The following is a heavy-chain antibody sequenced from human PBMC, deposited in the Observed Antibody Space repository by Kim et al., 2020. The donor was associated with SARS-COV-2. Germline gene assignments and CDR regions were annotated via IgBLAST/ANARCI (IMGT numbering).Heavy chain of an antibody. D-gene: IGHD3-9*01. CDR3: AKVLRYFDWLRSPPDY. V-gene: IGHV3-30*18. CDR1: GFTFSSYG. J-gene: IGHJ4*02. CDR2: ISYDGSNK. Sequence: GGSLRLSCAASGFTFSSYGMHWVRQAPGKGLEWVAVISYDGSNKYYADSVKGRFTISRDNSKNTLYLQMNSLRAEDTAVYYCAKVLRYFDWLRSPPDYWGQGTLVTVSS.